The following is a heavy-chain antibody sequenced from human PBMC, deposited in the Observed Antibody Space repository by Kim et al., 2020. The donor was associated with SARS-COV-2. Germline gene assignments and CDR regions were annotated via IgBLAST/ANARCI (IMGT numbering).Heavy chain of an antibody. CDR1: GGTFSSYA. J-gene: IGHJ6*02. D-gene: IGHD3-10*01. CDR3: VRDLPVRGVRLGYYGMDV. V-gene: IGHV1-69*13. Sequence: SVKVSCKASGGTFSSYAISWVRQAPGQGLEWMGGIIPIFGTANYAQKFQGRVTITADESTSTAYMELSSLRSEDTAVYYCVRDLPVRGVRLGYYGMDVWGQGTTVTVSS. CDR2: IIPIFGTA.